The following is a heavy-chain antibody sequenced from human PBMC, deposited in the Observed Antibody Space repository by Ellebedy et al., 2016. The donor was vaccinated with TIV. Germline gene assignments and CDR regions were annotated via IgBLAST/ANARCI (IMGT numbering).Heavy chain of an antibody. CDR3: AQDLSHCSSSSCSEYFQH. Sequence: GESLKISXAASGFTFSSYPIHWVRQGPGKGLEWVAFISYDGGNAEYADSVKGRFTISRDNSKNTVSLQMNSLTAEDTAIYFCAQDLSHCSSSSCSEYFQHWGQGTLVTVSS. J-gene: IGHJ1*01. D-gene: IGHD2-2*01. CDR2: ISYDGGNA. CDR1: GFTFSSYP. V-gene: IGHV3-30*04.